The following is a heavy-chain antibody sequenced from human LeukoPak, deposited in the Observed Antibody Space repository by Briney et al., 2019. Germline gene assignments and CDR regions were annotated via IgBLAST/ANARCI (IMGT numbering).Heavy chain of an antibody. Sequence: PGGSLRLSCAASGFTFSSYSMNWVRQAPGKGLEWVSAISGSGGSTYYADSVKGRFTISRDNSKNTLYLQMNSLRAEDTAVYYCAKDLLSSSADVKLNWFDPWGQGTLVTVSS. J-gene: IGHJ5*02. V-gene: IGHV3-23*01. CDR3: AKDLLSSSADVKLNWFDP. D-gene: IGHD6-6*01. CDR2: ISGSGGST. CDR1: GFTFSSYS.